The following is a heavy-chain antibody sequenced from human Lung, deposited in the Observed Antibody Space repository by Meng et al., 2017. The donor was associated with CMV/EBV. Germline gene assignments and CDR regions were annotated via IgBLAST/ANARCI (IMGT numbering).Heavy chain of an antibody. CDR2: IIPIFGLA. V-gene: IGHV1-69*04. Sequence: XVXVSXXASGGTFSSYSFSWVRQAPGQGLEWMGRIIPIFGLANYTQKFQGRVTISADKSTSIVSMELSSLRSEDTAVYYCARDQLLLGGFYYNGMDVWGQGTTVXVSS. CDR1: GGTFSSYS. D-gene: IGHD3/OR15-3a*01. CDR3: ARDQLLLGGFYYNGMDV. J-gene: IGHJ6*02.